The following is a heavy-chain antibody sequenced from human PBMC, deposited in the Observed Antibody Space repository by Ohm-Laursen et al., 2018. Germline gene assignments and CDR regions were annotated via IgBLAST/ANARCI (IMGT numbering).Heavy chain of an antibody. Sequence: SLRLSCAASGFTFSDYYMSWIRQAPGKGLEWVSYISSSGSTIYYADSVKGRFTISRDNAKNSLYLQMNNLRAEDTAVYYCARDGTYYDFWSGYNNYFVYWGQGTLVTVSS. J-gene: IGHJ4*02. CDR2: ISSSGSTI. CDR3: ARDGTYYDFWSGYNNYFVY. D-gene: IGHD3-3*01. CDR1: GFTFSDYY. V-gene: IGHV3-11*01.